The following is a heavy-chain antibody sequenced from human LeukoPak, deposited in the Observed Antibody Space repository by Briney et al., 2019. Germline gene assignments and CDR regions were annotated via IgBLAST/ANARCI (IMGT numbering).Heavy chain of an antibody. CDR2: DYCGGNT. CDR1: GFPVTTDSNC. V-gene: IGHV4-61*01. D-gene: IGHD3-10*01. Sequence: SETLSLTCTVSGFPVTTDSNCWGWIRQPPDKGLEWIGYDYCGGNTNYDPSLKRRVTISVDTSKNQFSLTLTSVTAADTAVYFCARAHFGSLDAWGQGILVTVSS. CDR3: ARAHFGSLDA. J-gene: IGHJ4*02.